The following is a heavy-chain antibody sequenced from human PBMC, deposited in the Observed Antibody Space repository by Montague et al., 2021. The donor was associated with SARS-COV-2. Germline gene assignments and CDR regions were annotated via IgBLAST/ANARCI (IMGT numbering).Heavy chain of an antibody. Sequence: SETLSLTCSGHGRGTHAQFWNSTRLTPGHWLEWFAEVYHSGGTNYNPSLKSRVTISVDTSKNQFSLKLNSLTAADTAVFYCTRVRQQLVRTHYLDYWGQGTLVTVSS. CDR3: TRVRQQLVRTHYLDY. J-gene: IGHJ4*02. CDR1: GRGTHAQF. CDR2: VYHSGGT. V-gene: IGHV4-34*01. D-gene: IGHD6-13*01.